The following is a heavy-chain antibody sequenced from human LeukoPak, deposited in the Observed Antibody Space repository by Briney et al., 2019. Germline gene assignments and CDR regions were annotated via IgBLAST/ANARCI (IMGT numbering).Heavy chain of an antibody. J-gene: IGHJ4*02. V-gene: IGHV1-8*01. CDR1: GYTFTSYD. Sequence: APVKVSCKTSGYTFTSYDINWVRQATGQGLEWMGWMNPNSGNTGYAQKFQGRVTMTRDTSMSTAYMELSSLRSEDTAVYYCARLTKSSAYYKYHFDYWGQGTLVTVSS. CDR3: ARLTKSSAYYKYHFDY. D-gene: IGHD3-22*01. CDR2: MNPNSGNT.